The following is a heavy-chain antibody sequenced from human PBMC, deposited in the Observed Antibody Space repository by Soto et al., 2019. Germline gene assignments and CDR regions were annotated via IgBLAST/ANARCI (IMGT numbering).Heavy chain of an antibody. V-gene: IGHV1-18*01. CDR1: GYTFTDYG. D-gene: IGHD3-22*01. CDR2: IHTYNGNT. Sequence: QVQLVQSGAEVRKPGASVKVYCKASGYTFTDYGISWVRQAPGQRLEWMGWIHTYNGNTNYAQKLQGRVTMTTDTSTSTAYMEWSILRSDDTAVYYCAREAQYSSRRYPIDYWGQGTLVAVSS. CDR3: AREAQYSSRRYPIDY. J-gene: IGHJ4*02.